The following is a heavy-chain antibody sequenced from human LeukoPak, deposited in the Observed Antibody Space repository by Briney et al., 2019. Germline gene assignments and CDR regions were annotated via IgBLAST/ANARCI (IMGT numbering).Heavy chain of an antibody. D-gene: IGHD4-17*01. J-gene: IGHJ6*03. CDR3: AREGSTVTTIYYYYYMDV. CDR2: INPNSGGT. Sequence: ASVKVSCKASGYTFTGYYIHWVRQAPGQGLEWMGWINPNSGGTNYAQKFQGRVTMTRDTSISTAYMELSRLRSDDTAVYYCAREGSTVTTIYYYYYMDVWGKGTTVTVSS. V-gene: IGHV1-2*02. CDR1: GYTFTGYY.